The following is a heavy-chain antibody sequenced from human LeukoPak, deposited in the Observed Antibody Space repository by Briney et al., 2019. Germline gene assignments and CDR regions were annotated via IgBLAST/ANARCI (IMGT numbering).Heavy chain of an antibody. CDR1: GGSISSYY. Sequence: SETLSLTCTVSGGSISSYYWSWIRQPPGKGLEWIGYIYYSGSTNHNPSLKSRVTISVDTSKNQFSLKLSSVTAADTAVYYCARELDGDYDYWGQGTLVTVSS. V-gene: IGHV4-59*01. D-gene: IGHD3/OR15-3a*01. CDR3: ARELDGDYDY. J-gene: IGHJ4*02. CDR2: IYYSGST.